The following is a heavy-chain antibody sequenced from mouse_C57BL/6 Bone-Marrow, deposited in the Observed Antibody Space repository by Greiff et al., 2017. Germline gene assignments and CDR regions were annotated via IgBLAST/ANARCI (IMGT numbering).Heavy chain of an antibody. J-gene: IGHJ4*01. V-gene: IGHV1-69*01. CDR3: ARGGYDNYSAMDY. Sequence: QVQLQQPGAELVMPGASVKLSCKASGYTFTSYWMHWVKQRPGQGLEWIGEIDPSDSYTNYNQKFKGKSTLTVDKSSSTAYMQLSSLTSEDSAVYYCARGGYDNYSAMDYWGQGTSVTVSS. D-gene: IGHD2-2*01. CDR2: IDPSDSYT. CDR1: GYTFTSYW.